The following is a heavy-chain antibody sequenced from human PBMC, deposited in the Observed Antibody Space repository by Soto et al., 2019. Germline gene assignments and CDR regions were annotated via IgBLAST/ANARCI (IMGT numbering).Heavy chain of an antibody. V-gene: IGHV3-30-3*01. CDR1: GFTFSSYA. CDR3: ARDQDNWTLFDY. J-gene: IGHJ4*02. Sequence: QVQLVESGGGVVQHGRSLRLSCAASGFTFSSYAMHWVRQAPGKGLEWVAVISYDGSNKYYADSVKGRFTISRDNSKNTLYLQMNSLRAEDTAVYYCARDQDNWTLFDYWGQGTLVTVSS. CDR2: ISYDGSNK. D-gene: IGHD1-20*01.